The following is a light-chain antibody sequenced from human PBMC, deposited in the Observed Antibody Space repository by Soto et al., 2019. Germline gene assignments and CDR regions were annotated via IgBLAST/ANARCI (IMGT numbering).Light chain of an antibody. J-gene: IGKJ1*01. CDR3: LQHKTYPQT. CDR1: QSVSSN. Sequence: EIEMTQSPATLSVSPGERATLSCRASQSVSSNLAWYQQKPGQAPRLLIYGASTRATGIPARFSGSGSGTEFTLTISSLQPEDFATYFCLQHKTYPQTFGQGTKVDIK. V-gene: IGKV3-15*01. CDR2: GAS.